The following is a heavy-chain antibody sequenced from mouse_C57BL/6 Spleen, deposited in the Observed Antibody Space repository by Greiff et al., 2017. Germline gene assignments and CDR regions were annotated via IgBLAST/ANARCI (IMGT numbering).Heavy chain of an antibody. D-gene: IGHD2-5*01. CDR3: ARNHSNYGYFDV. V-gene: IGHV2-2*01. J-gene: IGHJ1*03. CDR2: IWSGGST. CDR1: GFSLTSYG. Sequence: QVQLQQSGPGLVQPSQSLSITCTVSGFSLTSYGVHWVRQSPGKGLEWLGVIWSGGSTDYNAAFISRLSISKDNSKSQVFFKMNSLQADDTAIYYCARNHSNYGYFDVWGTGTTVTVSS.